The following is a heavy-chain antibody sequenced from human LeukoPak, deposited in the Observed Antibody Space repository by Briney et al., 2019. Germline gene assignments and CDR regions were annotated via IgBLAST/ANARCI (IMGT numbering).Heavy chain of an antibody. CDR3: ARGNYYYGMDV. Sequence: GGSLRLSCAASGFTFSSYSMNWVRQARGKGGEGVSSISSSSSYIYYADSVKARFTIYRDNAKNSLYIQMNSLRAEDTAVYYCARGNYYYGMDVWGQGTTVTVSS. CDR2: ISSSSSYI. J-gene: IGHJ6*02. CDR1: GFTFSSYS. V-gene: IGHV3-21*01.